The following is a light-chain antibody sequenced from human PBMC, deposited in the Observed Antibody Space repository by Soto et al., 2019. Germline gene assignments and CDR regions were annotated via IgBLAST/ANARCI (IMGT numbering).Light chain of an antibody. J-gene: IGKJ4*01. V-gene: IGKV3D-20*02. CDR1: QSVSSTY. Sequence: EIVLKQSPGTLSLSPEERATLSCRASQSVSSTYLAWYQQKPGQAPRLLIYGASSRATGIPDRFSGSGSGTEFTLTISSLQSEDFAVYYCQQRSNWPQTFGGGSKVDI. CDR2: GAS. CDR3: QQRSNWPQT.